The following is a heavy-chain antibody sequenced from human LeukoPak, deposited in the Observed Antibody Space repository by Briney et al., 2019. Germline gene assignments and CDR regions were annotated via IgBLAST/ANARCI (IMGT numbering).Heavy chain of an antibody. CDR2: ISAYKGKT. V-gene: IGHV1-18*01. Sequence: ASVKVSCMASGYTFPSYGISWVRQAPGQGVEWMGWISAYKGKTNYPHKLQGRLTMPPHTPTRAVYMAVRRLPATDPAVYFLSRSIAPAGNAGDWGHRTLVSASS. D-gene: IGHD6-13*01. CDR1: GYTFPSYG. CDR3: SRSIAPAGNAGD. J-gene: IGHJ4*01.